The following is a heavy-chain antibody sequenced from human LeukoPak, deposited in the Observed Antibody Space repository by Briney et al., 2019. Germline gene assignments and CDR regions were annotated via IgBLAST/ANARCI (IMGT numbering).Heavy chain of an antibody. D-gene: IGHD6-19*01. CDR3: ARGLKQWLANKLSSEDY. J-gene: IGHJ4*02. Sequence: VASVKVSCKASGYTFTGYYMHWVRQAPGQGLEWMGWINPNSGGTNYAQKFQGRVTMTRDTSISTAYMELSRLRSDDTAVYYCARGLKQWLANKLSSEDYWGQGTLVTVSS. CDR1: GYTFTGYY. CDR2: INPNSGGT. V-gene: IGHV1-2*02.